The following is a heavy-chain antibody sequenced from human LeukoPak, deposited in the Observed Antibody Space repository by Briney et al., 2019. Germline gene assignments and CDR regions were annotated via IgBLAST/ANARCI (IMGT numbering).Heavy chain of an antibody. CDR3: AKGDFYGSGRDYYYYMDV. CDR2: ISGSGGRT. V-gene: IGHV3-23*01. D-gene: IGHD3-10*01. CDR1: GFTVSINS. J-gene: IGHJ6*03. Sequence: GGSLRLSCTVSGFTVSINSMSWVRQAPGKGLEWVSAISGSGGRTYYADSVKGRFTISRDNSKNTLYLQMNSLRAEDTAVYNCAKGDFYGSGRDYYYYMDVWGKGTTVTISS.